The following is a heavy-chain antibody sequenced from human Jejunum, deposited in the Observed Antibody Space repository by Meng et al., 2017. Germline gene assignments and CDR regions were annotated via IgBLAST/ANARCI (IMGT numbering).Heavy chain of an antibody. Sequence: GGSLRPSCAASGFTFSGYWMSWVRQVPGKGLEWVANIKEDGSDKQYVDSVKGRFTVSRDNAKNSLFLQMNSLRDADTAVYYCARDIPATASAFDIWGRGTMVTVSS. D-gene: IGHD2-2*01. J-gene: IGHJ3*02. CDR3: ARDIPATASAFDI. CDR1: GFTFSGYW. V-gene: IGHV3-7*01. CDR2: IKEDGSDK.